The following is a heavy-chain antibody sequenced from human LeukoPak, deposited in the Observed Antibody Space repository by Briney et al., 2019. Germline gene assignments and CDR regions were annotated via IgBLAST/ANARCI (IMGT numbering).Heavy chain of an antibody. Sequence: PSQTLSLTCTVSGGSISSGNYYWNWIRQPAGKGLEWIGRIYTSGSTSYNPSLKSRVTISLDTSKNQFSLKLSSVTAADTAVYYCASSHLYSSSWYLSGRFDFWGQGTLVTVSS. D-gene: IGHD6-13*01. V-gene: IGHV4-61*02. CDR2: IYTSGST. J-gene: IGHJ4*02. CDR3: ASSHLYSSSWYLSGRFDF. CDR1: GGSISSGNYY.